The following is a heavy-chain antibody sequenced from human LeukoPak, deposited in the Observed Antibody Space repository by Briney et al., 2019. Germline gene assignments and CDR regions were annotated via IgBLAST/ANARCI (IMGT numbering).Heavy chain of an antibody. J-gene: IGHJ3*02. CDR1: GFTVSSYY. Sequence: GGSLRLSCAASGFTVSSYYMGWVRQAPGKGPEWVSVIYSGGDTYYADSVKGRFTISRDNSKNMIYLEMSSLKAEDTAVYYCAKDYYDILTGYYKGSLDAFDIWGQGTMVTVSS. V-gene: IGHV3-66*01. CDR3: AKDYYDILTGYYKGSLDAFDI. CDR2: IYSGGDT. D-gene: IGHD3-9*01.